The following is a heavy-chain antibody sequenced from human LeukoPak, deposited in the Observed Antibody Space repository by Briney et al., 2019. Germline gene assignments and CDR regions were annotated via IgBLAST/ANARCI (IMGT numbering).Heavy chain of an antibody. CDR1: GFTFSSYG. CDR3: AKAGYSSGWTRDYFDY. Sequence: GGSLRLSCAASGFTFSSYGMHWVRQAPGKGLEWVAVISYDGSNKYYADSVKDRFTISRDNSKNTLYLQMNSLRAEDTAVYYCAKAGYSSGWTRDYFDYWGQGTLVTVSS. CDR2: ISYDGSNK. D-gene: IGHD6-19*01. J-gene: IGHJ4*02. V-gene: IGHV3-30*18.